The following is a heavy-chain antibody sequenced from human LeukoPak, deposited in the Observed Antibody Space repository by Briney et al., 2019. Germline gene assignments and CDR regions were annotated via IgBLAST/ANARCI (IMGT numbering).Heavy chain of an antibody. CDR1: GFTFSSYG. J-gene: IGHJ3*02. D-gene: IGHD2-2*01. V-gene: IGHV3-30*18. CDR2: ISYDGSNK. Sequence: GGSLRLSCAASGFTFSSYGMHWVRQAPGKRLGLVAVISYDGSNKYYADSVKGRFTSPRDNSKNTLYLQMNSLRAEDTAVYYCAKNEAPAATMDAFDIWGQGTMVTVSS. CDR3: AKNEAPAATMDAFDI.